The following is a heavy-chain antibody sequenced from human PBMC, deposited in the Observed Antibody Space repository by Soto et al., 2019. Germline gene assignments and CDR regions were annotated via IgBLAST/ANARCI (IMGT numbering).Heavy chain of an antibody. CDR1: GFTLSSSE. CDR3: ARRASL. Sequence: PGGSLRLSCAVSGFTLSSSEMYWVRQAPGKGLEWISYIHPSGQPIFYADSVKGRFTISRDNANNSVFLQMNSLRAEDTAVYYCARRASLWGQGTMVTVSS. CDR2: IHPSGQPI. V-gene: IGHV3-48*03. D-gene: IGHD1-26*01. J-gene: IGHJ3*01.